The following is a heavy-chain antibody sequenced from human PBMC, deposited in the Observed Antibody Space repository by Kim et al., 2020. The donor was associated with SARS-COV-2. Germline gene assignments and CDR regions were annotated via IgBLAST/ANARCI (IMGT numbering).Heavy chain of an antibody. D-gene: IGHD1-20*01. Sequence: GGSLRLSCAASGFTFSSYGMHWVRQAPGKGLEWVAVIWYDGSNKYYADSVKGRFTISRDNSKNTLYLQMNSLRAEDTAVYYCANNWSGNYYGMDVWGQGTTVTVSS. CDR1: GFTFSSYG. V-gene: IGHV3-33*06. CDR2: IWYDGSNK. CDR3: ANNWSGNYYGMDV. J-gene: IGHJ6*02.